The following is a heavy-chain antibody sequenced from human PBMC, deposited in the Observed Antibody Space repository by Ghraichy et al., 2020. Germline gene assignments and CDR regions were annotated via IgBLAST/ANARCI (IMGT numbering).Heavy chain of an antibody. Sequence: SLNISCAASGFTFSSYAMHWVRQAPGKGLEWVAVISYDGSNKYYADSVKGRFTISRDNSKNTLYLQMNSLRAEDTAVYYCARDDSDLQVYYYGSGTIDYWGQGTLVTVSS. J-gene: IGHJ4*02. D-gene: IGHD3-10*01. CDR2: ISYDGSNK. V-gene: IGHV3-30-3*01. CDR1: GFTFSSYA. CDR3: ARDDSDLQVYYYGSGTIDY.